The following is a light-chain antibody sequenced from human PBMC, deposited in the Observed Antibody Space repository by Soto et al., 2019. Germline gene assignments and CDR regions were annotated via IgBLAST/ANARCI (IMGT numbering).Light chain of an antibody. CDR2: AAS. CDR3: QQANSFPLT. J-gene: IGKJ4*01. Sequence: DIQMTQSPSSVSASVGDRVTITCRASQDISRWLAWFQQKPGKAPKLLIYAASSLQSGVPSRFSGSGSGTDFTLTINSLQPEDFATYYCQQANSFPLTIGGGTKVEIK. CDR1: QDISRW. V-gene: IGKV1-12*01.